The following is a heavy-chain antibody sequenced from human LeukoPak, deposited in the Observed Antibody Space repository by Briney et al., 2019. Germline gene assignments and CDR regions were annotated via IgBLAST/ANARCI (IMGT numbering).Heavy chain of an antibody. CDR3: ARSKCWHSTDAFDI. J-gene: IGHJ3*02. CDR2: INGDGSNT. V-gene: IGHV3-74*03. Sequence: GSLRLSCAASGFTFSSHWMHWVRQAPGKGLVWVSRINGDGSNTTYADSVKGRFTISRDNAKNTLYLQMNSLRAEDTAVYHCARSKCWHSTDAFDIWGQGTMVTVSS. CDR1: GFTFSSHW. D-gene: IGHD2-15*01.